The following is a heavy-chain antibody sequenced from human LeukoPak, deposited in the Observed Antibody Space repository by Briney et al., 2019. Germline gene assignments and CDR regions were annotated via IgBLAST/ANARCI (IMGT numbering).Heavy chain of an antibody. CDR2: INHSGST. D-gene: IGHD2-2*02. Sequence: PSETLSLTCAVYGGSFSGYYWSWIRQPPRKGLGWIGEINHSGSTNYNPSLKSRVTISVDTSKNQFSLKLSSVTAADTAVYYCARGMRCSSTSCYIYYYYYMDVWGKGTTVTVSS. CDR1: GGSFSGYY. CDR3: ARGMRCSSTSCYIYYYYYMDV. V-gene: IGHV4-34*01. J-gene: IGHJ6*03.